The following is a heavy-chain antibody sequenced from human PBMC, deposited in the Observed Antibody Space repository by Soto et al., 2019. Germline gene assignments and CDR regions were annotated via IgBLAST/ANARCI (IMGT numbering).Heavy chain of an antibody. Sequence: QVQLVQSGAEVKKPGSSVKVSCKASGGTFSNYGISWVRQAPGQGLEWMGGIIPTFGSTKYAQKLQGRVTITADETTSTDYMELSSLRSEDTAMYYCARGRLIYYYDSSGYYYDVDIWGQGTMVTVSS. CDR2: IIPTFGST. CDR1: GGTFSNYG. J-gene: IGHJ3*02. V-gene: IGHV1-69*01. D-gene: IGHD3-22*01. CDR3: ARGRLIYYYDSSGYYYDVDI.